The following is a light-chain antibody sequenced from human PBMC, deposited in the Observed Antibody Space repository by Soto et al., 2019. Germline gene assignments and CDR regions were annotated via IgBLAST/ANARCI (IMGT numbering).Light chain of an antibody. CDR1: QSITSW. CDR2: DAS. V-gene: IGKV1-5*01. J-gene: IGKJ1*01. Sequence: DIQMTQSPSTLSASVVDRVTITCLASQSITSWLAWYQQKPWKAPKLLIYDASSRESCFPPIFSGSGSGTEFPLTISRLQEDDFANYYCQQYNSYSKTFGQGTKVDIK. CDR3: QQYNSYSKT.